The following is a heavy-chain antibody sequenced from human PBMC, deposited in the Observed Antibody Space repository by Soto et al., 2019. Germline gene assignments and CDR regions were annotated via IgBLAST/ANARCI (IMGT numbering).Heavy chain of an antibody. CDR1: GFTFSSYA. CDR3: VSRLLLDY. CDR2: INEDGSGT. J-gene: IGHJ4*02. D-gene: IGHD3-22*01. V-gene: IGHV3-7*05. Sequence: GGSLRLSCAASGFTFSSYAMSWVRQAPGKGLEWVANINEDGSGTYYVDSVKGRFTISRDNAKNSLYLQMNSLRAEDTAVYYCVSRLLLDYWGQGTLVTVSS.